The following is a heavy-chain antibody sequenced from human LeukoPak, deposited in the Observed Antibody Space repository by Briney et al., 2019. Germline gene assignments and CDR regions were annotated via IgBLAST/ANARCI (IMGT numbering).Heavy chain of an antibody. V-gene: IGHV4-4*07. CDR1: ADSISSYY. CDR2: IYTSGST. CDR3: ARDQGYYYDTSGYYDAFDN. D-gene: IGHD3-22*01. Sequence: SETLSLTCTVSADSISSYYWSWIRQPAGKGLEWIGRIYTSGSTYYNPSLKGRVTMSVDTSKNQFSLKLSSVTAADTAVYYCARDQGYYYDTSGYYDAFDNWGQGTLVTVSS. J-gene: IGHJ3*02.